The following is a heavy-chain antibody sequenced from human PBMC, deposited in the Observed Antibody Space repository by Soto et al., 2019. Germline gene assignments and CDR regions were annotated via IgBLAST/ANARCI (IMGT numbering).Heavy chain of an antibody. D-gene: IGHD1-26*01. CDR3: ARGEQYSGRIFDY. CDR2: TYYRSKWYY. Sequence: PSQTLSLSCAITGDSVSSNSAGWSWVRQSPSRGLEWLGRTYYRSKWYYEYAVSVRGRITINPDTSKNQYSLQLNSVTPEDTAVYFCARGEQYSGRIFDYWGQGTLVTVSS. V-gene: IGHV6-1*01. CDR1: GDSVSSNSAG. J-gene: IGHJ4*01.